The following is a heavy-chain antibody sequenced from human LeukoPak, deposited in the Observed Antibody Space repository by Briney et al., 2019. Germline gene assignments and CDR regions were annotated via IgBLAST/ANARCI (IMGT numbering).Heavy chain of an antibody. CDR1: GFTFSSYA. CDR3: ARDRELLSYFDY. V-gene: IGHV3-30-3*01. CDR2: ISYDGSNK. D-gene: IGHD1-26*01. Sequence: GGSLRLSCAASGFTFSSYAMHWVRQAPGKGLEWVAVISYDGSNKYYADSVKGRFTISRDNSKNTLYLQMNSLRAEDTAVYYCARDRELLSYFDYWGQGTRVTVSS. J-gene: IGHJ4*02.